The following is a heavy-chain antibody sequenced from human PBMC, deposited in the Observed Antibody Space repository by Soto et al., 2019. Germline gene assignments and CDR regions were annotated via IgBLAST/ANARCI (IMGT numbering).Heavy chain of an antibody. CDR3: ARDPEARYYFDY. Sequence: PGGSLRLSCAASGFTFSTYAMHWVRQAPGKGLEWVPLVSDDESNKNYADSVKRRFTVSRDNSKNTLYLQMNNLRAADTAVYFCARDPEARYYFDYWGQGALVTVSS. J-gene: IGHJ4*02. V-gene: IGHV3-30-3*01. CDR2: VSDDESNK. CDR1: GFTFSTYA.